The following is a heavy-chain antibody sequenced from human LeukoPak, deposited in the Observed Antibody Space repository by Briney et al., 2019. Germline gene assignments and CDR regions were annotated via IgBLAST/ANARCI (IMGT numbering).Heavy chain of an antibody. CDR2: INSDGSSI. Sequence: GGSLRLSCAASGFTFSSYWMHWVRQAPGKGLVWVSDINSDGSSIRYADSVKGRFTISRDNAKNSLYLQMNSLRAEDTALYYCAGEIRRYYYDSSGYYQLDYWGQGTLVTVSS. V-gene: IGHV3-74*01. CDR3: AGEIRRYYYDSSGYYQLDY. CDR1: GFTFSSYW. D-gene: IGHD3-22*01. J-gene: IGHJ4*02.